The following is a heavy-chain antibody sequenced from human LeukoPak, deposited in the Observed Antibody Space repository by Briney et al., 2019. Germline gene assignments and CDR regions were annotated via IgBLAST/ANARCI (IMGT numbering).Heavy chain of an antibody. Sequence: GGSLRLSCAASGFTFGIYGMNWIRQAPGKGLEWVSHISSGSSPKYYADSVRGRSTISRDNAKNSLYLQMNSLRVEDTAVYYCARGDDGAYWGQGTLVAVSS. V-gene: IGHV3-48*04. D-gene: IGHD3-16*01. J-gene: IGHJ4*02. CDR3: ARGDDGAY. CDR2: ISSGSSPK. CDR1: GFTFGIYG.